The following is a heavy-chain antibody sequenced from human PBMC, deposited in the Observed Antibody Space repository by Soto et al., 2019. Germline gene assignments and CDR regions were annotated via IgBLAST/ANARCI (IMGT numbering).Heavy chain of an antibody. J-gene: IGHJ6*02. V-gene: IGHV1-2*02. CDR2: INPNSGGT. Sequence: ASVKVSCKASGYTFTGYYMHWVRQAPGQGLEWMGWINPNSGGTNYAQKFQGRVTMTRDTSISTAYMELSRLRSDDTAVYYCARLYGSGTTVVYYYYYGMDVWGQGTTVTVPS. CDR1: GYTFTGYY. D-gene: IGHD3-10*01. CDR3: ARLYGSGTTVVYYYYYGMDV.